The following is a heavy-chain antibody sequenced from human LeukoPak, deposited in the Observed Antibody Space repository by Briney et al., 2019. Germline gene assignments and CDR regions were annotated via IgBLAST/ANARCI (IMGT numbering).Heavy chain of an antibody. D-gene: IGHD6-13*01. CDR3: AKVGATAGTLRIEYFQH. CDR2: ISGSGRTT. Sequence: PGGSLRLSCAASGFTFSSYAMSWVRQAPGKGLEWVSGISGSGRTTYYADSVKGRFTISRDNSKNTLYLQMNSLRAEGTAVYFCAKVGATAGTLRIEYFQHWGQGTLVTVSS. V-gene: IGHV3-23*01. CDR1: GFTFSSYA. J-gene: IGHJ1*01.